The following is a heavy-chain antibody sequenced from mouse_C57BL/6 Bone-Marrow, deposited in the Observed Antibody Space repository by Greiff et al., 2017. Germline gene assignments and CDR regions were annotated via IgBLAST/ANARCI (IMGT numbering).Heavy chain of an antibody. CDR2: IYPRSGNT. CDR3: AREGNYYGSRSWFAY. CDR1: GFTFTSYG. Sequence: VQLQQSGAELARPGASVNLSCKASGFTFTSYGISWVKQSTGQGLEWIGEIYPRSGNTYYPEKFNGKVTLSADNSTSTAYMELHSLRSEDTAVYFCAREGNYYGSRSWFAYWGQGTLVTVSA. J-gene: IGHJ3*01. V-gene: IGHV1-81*01. D-gene: IGHD1-1*01.